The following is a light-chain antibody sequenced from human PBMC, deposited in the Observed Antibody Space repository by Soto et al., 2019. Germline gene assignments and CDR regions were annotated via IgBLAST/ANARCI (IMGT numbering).Light chain of an antibody. CDR2: AAS. V-gene: IGKV3-15*01. CDR1: QSVRSN. Sequence: EIGMTPSPGTLSLSPGERATLSCRASQSVRSNLAWYQQKPGQAPRLVIYAASTRATGIPDRFSGSVSGTEFTLTINSLQSEDFAVYYCQQYNEWPPFTFGQGTRLEIK. CDR3: QQYNEWPPFT. J-gene: IGKJ5*01.